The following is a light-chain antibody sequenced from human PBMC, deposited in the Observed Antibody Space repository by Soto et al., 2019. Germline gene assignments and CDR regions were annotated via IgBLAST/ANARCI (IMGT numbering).Light chain of an antibody. Sequence: EIVLTQSPGTLSLSPGERAILSCRASQSIDNNHLAWYQQKPGQAPRLLIYDASNRAAGIPDRMSASGFGKDFSRTINRLEAEDSAVYFCQRYGNSPLFAFGGGSKVDIK. J-gene: IGKJ4*01. CDR3: QRYGNSPLFA. CDR2: DAS. CDR1: QSIDNNH. V-gene: IGKV3-20*01.